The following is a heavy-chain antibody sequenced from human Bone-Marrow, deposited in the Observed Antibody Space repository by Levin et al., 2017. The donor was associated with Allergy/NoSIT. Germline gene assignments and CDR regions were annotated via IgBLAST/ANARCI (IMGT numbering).Heavy chain of an antibody. CDR1: GFNFDDYA. V-gene: IGHV3-9*01. D-gene: IGHD1-1*01. J-gene: IGHJ6*02. CDR3: ARSFTGISALSYKYGMDV. CDR2: LSGNSDTI. Sequence: QPGGSLRLSCAASGFNFDDYAMHWVRQPPGKGLEWVSGLSGNSDTIGYADSVEGRFTISRDNAKNSLFLQMNSLTDEDTALYYCARSFTGISALSYKYGMDVWGQGTTVTVSS.